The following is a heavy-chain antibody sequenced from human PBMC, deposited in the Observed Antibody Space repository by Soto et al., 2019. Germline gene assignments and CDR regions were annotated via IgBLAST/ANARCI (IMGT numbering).Heavy chain of an antibody. CDR3: AKDSGYDPTLGYYFDY. Sequence: EVQLVESGGGLVQPGRSLRLSCAASGFTFDDYAMHWVRQAPGKGLEWVSGISWNSGSIGYADSVKGRFTISRDNAKNSLYLQMNSLRAEDTALYYCAKDSGYDPTLGYYFDYWGQGTLVTVSS. V-gene: IGHV3-9*01. J-gene: IGHJ4*02. D-gene: IGHD5-12*01. CDR2: ISWNSGSI. CDR1: GFTFDDYA.